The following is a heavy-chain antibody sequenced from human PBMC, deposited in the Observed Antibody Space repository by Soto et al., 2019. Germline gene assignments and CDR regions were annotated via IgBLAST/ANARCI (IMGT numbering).Heavy chain of an antibody. CDR3: ATRSPAFDY. J-gene: IGHJ4*02. CDR2: ITTDKGKT. CDR1: GYTFTNYG. Sequence: QVQLVQSGPEVKKPGASVKVSCKTSGYTFTNYGISWVRQAPGQGLEWMGWITTDKGKTTYAQRFQGRVTMTTDTSTSTAYMERRSLRSADAAVYYCATRSPAFDYWGQGTLVNVSS. V-gene: IGHV1-18*01.